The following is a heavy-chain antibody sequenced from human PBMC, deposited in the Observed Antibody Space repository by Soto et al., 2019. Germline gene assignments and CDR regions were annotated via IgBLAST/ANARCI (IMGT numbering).Heavy chain of an antibody. D-gene: IGHD2-15*01. Sequence: CIVRSSYMSLVQKTPGKGLEWVAVIYSSGTIYYADSVKGRFTISRDSPKNTLYLQMTSLRGEDTAVYFCAIHPYAQYSPDSSGFVYWVPGTMVTVSS. V-gene: IGHV3-53*01. CDR1: CIVRSSY. J-gene: IGHJ4*02. CDR2: IYSSGTI. CDR3: AIHPYAQYSPDSSGFVY.